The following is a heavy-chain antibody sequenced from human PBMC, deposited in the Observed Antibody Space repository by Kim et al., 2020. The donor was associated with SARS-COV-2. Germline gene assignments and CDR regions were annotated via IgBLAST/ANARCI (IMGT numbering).Heavy chain of an antibody. Sequence: GGSLRLSCAASGFTFSSYSMNWVRQAPGKGLDWVSSISSSSSYIYYADSVKGRFTISRDNAKNSLYLQMNSLRAEDTAVYYCARVRAYVDTAMDDAFDIWGQGTMVTVSS. CDR3: ARVRAYVDTAMDDAFDI. CDR1: GFTFSSYS. J-gene: IGHJ3*02. D-gene: IGHD5-18*01. CDR2: ISSSSSYI. V-gene: IGHV3-21*01.